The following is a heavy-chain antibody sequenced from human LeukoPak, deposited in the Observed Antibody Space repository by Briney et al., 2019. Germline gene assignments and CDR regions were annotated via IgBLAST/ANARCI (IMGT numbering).Heavy chain of an antibody. J-gene: IGHJ4*02. CDR1: GGSISSSSYY. D-gene: IGHD6-19*01. Sequence: SETLSLTCTVSGGSISSSSYYWGWIRQPPRKGLEWIGSIYYSGSTYYNPSLKSRVTISVDTSKNQFSLKLSSVTAADTAVYYCARVKAVGGKGKRRYFDYWGQGTLVTVSS. V-gene: IGHV4-39*07. CDR2: IYYSGST. CDR3: ARVKAVGGKGKRRYFDY.